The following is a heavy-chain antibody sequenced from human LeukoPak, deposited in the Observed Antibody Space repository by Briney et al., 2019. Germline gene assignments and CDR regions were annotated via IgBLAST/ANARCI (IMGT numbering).Heavy chain of an antibody. CDR3: ARAPDYDILTGYYSENAFDI. J-gene: IGHJ3*02. D-gene: IGHD3-9*01. V-gene: IGHV4-59*05. CDR1: GGSISSYY. Sequence: SETLSVTCTVSGGSISSYYWSWIRQPPGKGLEGIGSIYYSGSTYYNPSLKSRVTISVDTSKNQFSLKLSSVTAADTAVYYCARAPDYDILTGYYSENAFDIWGQGTMVTVSS. CDR2: IYYSGST.